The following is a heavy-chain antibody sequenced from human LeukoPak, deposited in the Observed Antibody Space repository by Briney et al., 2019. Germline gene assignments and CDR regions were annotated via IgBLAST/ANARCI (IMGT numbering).Heavy chain of an antibody. Sequence: GGSLRLSCAASGFTFDDYAMHWVRQAPGKGLEWVSGISWNSGSIGYADSVKGRFTISRDNAKNSLYLQMNGLRAEDTALYYCAKDMEGSSQGYWGQGTLVTVSS. D-gene: IGHD6-6*01. CDR3: AKDMEGSSQGY. CDR2: ISWNSGSI. J-gene: IGHJ4*02. CDR1: GFTFDDYA. V-gene: IGHV3-9*01.